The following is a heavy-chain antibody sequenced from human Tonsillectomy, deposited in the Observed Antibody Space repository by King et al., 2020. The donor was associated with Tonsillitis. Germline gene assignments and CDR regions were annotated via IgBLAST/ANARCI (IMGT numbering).Heavy chain of an antibody. CDR3: AWVGDTATVTGSVDY. J-gene: IGHJ4*02. CDR2: IIPIFGTA. D-gene: IGHD5-18*01. CDR1: GGTFSSYA. Sequence: VQLVESGAEVKKPGSSVKVSCKASGGTFSSYAISWVRQAPGQGLEWMGGIIPIFGTANYAQKFQGRVTITADESTSTAYMELSSLRSEDTAVYYCAWVGDTATVTGSVDYWGQGTLVTVSS. V-gene: IGHV1-69*01.